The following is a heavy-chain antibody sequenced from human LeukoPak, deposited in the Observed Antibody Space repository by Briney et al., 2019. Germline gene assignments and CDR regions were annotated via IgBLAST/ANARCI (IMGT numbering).Heavy chain of an antibody. CDR3: ARASSTAY. D-gene: IGHD2-21*02. CDR1: GFTFSTYE. J-gene: IGHJ4*02. Sequence: GGSLRLSCVASGFTFSTYEMNWVRQAPGKGLEWISFISSGGITIYYADSVRGRFTISRDNAKNSLYLQMSSLRAEDTAVYYCARASSTAYWGQGTRVTVSS. V-gene: IGHV3-48*03. CDR2: ISSGGITI.